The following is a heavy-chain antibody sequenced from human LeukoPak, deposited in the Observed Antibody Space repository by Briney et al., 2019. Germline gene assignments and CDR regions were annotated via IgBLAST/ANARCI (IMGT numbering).Heavy chain of an antibody. CDR3: ARGRLTAYYDILTGYWAFDY. D-gene: IGHD3-9*01. CDR2: INPNSGGT. V-gene: IGHV1-2*02. J-gene: IGHJ4*02. Sequence: ASVKVSRKASGYTFTGYYMHWVRQAPGQGLEWMGWINPNSGGTNYAQKFQGRVTMTRDTSISTAYMELSRLRSDDTAVYYCARGRLTAYYDILTGYWAFDYWGQGTLVTVSS. CDR1: GYTFTGYY.